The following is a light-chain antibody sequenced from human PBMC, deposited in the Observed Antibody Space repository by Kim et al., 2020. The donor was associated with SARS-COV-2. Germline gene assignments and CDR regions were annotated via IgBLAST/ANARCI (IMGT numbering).Light chain of an antibody. J-gene: IGLJ3*02. CDR2: GKN. V-gene: IGLV3-19*01. Sequence: LGQRIRITCLGDSGRSYYASWYQQKPGQAHVLVIYGKNNRTSGIPDRFSGSRSGNSASLTITGAQAEDEADYDGNSRDSSGNHWVFGGGTQLTVL. CDR1: SGRSYY. CDR3: NSRDSSGNHWV.